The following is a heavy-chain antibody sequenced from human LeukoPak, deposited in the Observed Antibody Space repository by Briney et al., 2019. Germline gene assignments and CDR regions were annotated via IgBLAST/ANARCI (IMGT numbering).Heavy chain of an antibody. CDR2: SYWNTDK. J-gene: IGHJ4*02. CDR1: GFSLRNTGVA. CDR3: AHKGRGSGSYTM. Sequence: SAPTLVNPTQTLTLTCTFSGFSLRNTGVAVAWIRQPPGKALEWLAVSYWNTDKSYSPSMKSRLTLSKDTSKNQVVLIMTNMDPLDTATYYCAHKGRGSGSYTMWGQGTLVTVSS. V-gene: IGHV2-5*01. D-gene: IGHD3-10*01.